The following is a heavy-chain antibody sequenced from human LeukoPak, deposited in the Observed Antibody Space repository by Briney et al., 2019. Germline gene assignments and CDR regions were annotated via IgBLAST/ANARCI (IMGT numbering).Heavy chain of an antibody. Sequence: PGGSLRLSCAASGFTFSKYWMLRVRQAPGKGLESVSRINTDGTVTTYADSVKGRFTVSRDNADNTMFLQMNSVRDEDTAVYYCETKQWLAPPPDSWGQGTPVTVSS. CDR1: GFTFSKYW. CDR2: INTDGTVT. J-gene: IGHJ4*02. D-gene: IGHD6-19*01. CDR3: ETKQWLAPPPDS. V-gene: IGHV3-74*01.